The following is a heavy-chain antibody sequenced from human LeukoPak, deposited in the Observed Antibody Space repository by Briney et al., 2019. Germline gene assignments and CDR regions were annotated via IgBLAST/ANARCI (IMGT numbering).Heavy chain of an antibody. CDR2: VYYSGST. CDR1: GGSVRSYY. D-gene: IGHD6-19*01. V-gene: IGHV4-59*02. CDR3: ARRGAAVAHFDY. Sequence: SETLSLTCSVSGGSVRSYYWSWIRQSPGKGLVWIGYVYYSGSTNYNPSLKSRVTISVDTSKNQFSLKLNSVTAADTAVYYCARRGAAVAHFDYWGQGTLVTVSS. J-gene: IGHJ4*02.